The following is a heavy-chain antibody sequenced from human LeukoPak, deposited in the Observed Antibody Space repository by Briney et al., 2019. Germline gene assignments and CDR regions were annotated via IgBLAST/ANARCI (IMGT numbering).Heavy chain of an antibody. CDR2: ISGSAHKI. J-gene: IGHJ5*02. CDR1: GITFNNYA. Sequence: GGSLRLSCVASGITFNNYAVSWVRQAPEKGLDWVSVISGSAHKIRYADSVKGRFTISRDNSKNTLYLQMNSLRAEDTAVYYCARRAVAGSYNWFDPWGQGTLVTVSS. V-gene: IGHV3-23*01. CDR3: ARRAVAGSYNWFDP. D-gene: IGHD6-19*01.